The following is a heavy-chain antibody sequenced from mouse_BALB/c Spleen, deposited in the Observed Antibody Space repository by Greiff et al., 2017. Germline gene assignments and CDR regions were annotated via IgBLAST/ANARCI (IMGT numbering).Heavy chain of an antibody. J-gene: IGHJ2*01. CDR3: ARENYYYGSSPYYFDY. Sequence: QVQLKESGAELVRPGTSVKISCKASGYTFTNYWLGWVKQRPGHGLEWIGDIYPGGGYTNYNEKFKGKATLTADTSSSTAYMQLSSLTSEDSAVYFCARENYYYGSSPYYFDYWGQGTTLTVSS. D-gene: IGHD1-1*01. CDR2: IYPGGGYT. V-gene: IGHV1-63*02. CDR1: GYTFTNYW.